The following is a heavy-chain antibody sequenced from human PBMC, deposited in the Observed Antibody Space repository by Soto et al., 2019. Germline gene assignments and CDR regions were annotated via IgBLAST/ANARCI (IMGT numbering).Heavy chain of an antibody. CDR1: GYPFSSNW. CDR3: ARLLDYWGEPQYFDS. CDR2: IYPGDSET. J-gene: IGHJ4*02. D-gene: IGHD3-16*01. V-gene: IGHV5-51*01. Sequence: GESLKISCQTSGYPFSSNWIGWVRQVPGKGLEWVGIIYPGDSETRYGPSFQGQVTISVDRSLNTAYLQWNSLQASDTAIYYCARLLDYWGEPQYFDSWGQGTMVTVSS.